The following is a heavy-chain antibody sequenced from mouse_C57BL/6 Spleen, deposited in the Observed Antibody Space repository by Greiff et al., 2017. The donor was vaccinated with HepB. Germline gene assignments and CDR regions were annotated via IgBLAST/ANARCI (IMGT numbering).Heavy chain of an antibody. CDR2: INPSSGYT. J-gene: IGHJ2*01. CDR1: GYTFTSYW. Sequence: VQLQESGAELAKPGASVKLSCTASGYTFTSYWMHWVKQRPGQGLEWIGYINPSSGYTKYNQKFKDKATVTADKSSSTAHMQLSSLTYEDSAVYYCARDSSGVYYFDCWGQGPTLTVSA. CDR3: ARDSSGVYYFDC. V-gene: IGHV1-7*01. D-gene: IGHD3-2*02.